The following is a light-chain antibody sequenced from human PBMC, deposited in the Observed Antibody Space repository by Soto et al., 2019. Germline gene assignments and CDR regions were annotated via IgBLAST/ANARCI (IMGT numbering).Light chain of an antibody. V-gene: IGLV1-44*01. CDR1: NSNIGSNP. CDR3: AAWDDRLSEVL. J-gene: IGLJ2*01. CDR2: SNY. Sequence: QSALTQPPSASGTPGQRVTISCSGSNSNIGSNPVHWYQQFPGTAPKVLIYSNYQRPSGVPDRFSGSKSGTSASLAISGLQSEDEADYYCAAWDDRLSEVLCGGGT.